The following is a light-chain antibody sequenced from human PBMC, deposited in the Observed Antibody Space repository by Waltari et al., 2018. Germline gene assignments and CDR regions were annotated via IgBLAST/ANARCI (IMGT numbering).Light chain of an antibody. CDR3: NSYSTSSTFV. V-gene: IGLV2-14*01. J-gene: IGLJ1*01. CDR2: DLS. CDR1: NSDVGGYNF. Sequence: QSALTQPASVSGSPGQSITISCTGSNSDVGGYNFVSWYQQHPGKVPKLMIYDLSNRPSGVSNRFSGSKSGNTASLTISGLQPEDAADYYCNSYSTSSTFVFGTGTRVTVL.